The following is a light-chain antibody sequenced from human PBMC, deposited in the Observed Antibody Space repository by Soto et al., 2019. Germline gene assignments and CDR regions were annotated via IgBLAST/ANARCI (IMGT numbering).Light chain of an antibody. Sequence: QSVLTQPASVSGSPGQSITISCTGTSSDVGTYNLVSWYQQHPGEAPKLIIYEGNQRPSGVSNRFSGSRSGNTASLTISGLQAEDEADYFCCSYATGSTYIFGTWTKLTVL. CDR3: CSYATGSTYI. CDR1: SSDVGTYNL. CDR2: EGN. V-gene: IGLV2-23*01. J-gene: IGLJ1*01.